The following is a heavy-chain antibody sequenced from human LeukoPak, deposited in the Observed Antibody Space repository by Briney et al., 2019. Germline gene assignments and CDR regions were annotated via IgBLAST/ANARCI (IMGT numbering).Heavy chain of an antibody. D-gene: IGHD3-3*01. CDR2: IYSGGST. Sequence: GGSLRLSCAASGFTVSSNYMSWVRQAPGKGLEWVSVIYSGGSTYYADSVKGRFTISRDNSKNTLYLQMNSLRAEDTAVYYCAKDLLWSGSQDYWGQGTLVTVSS. J-gene: IGHJ4*02. CDR1: GFTVSSNY. V-gene: IGHV3-53*05. CDR3: AKDLLWSGSQDY.